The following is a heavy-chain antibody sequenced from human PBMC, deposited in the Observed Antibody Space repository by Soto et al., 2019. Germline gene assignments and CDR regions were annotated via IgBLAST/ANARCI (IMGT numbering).Heavy chain of an antibody. J-gene: IGHJ4*02. D-gene: IGHD5-12*01. CDR1: GYTFTSYD. Sequence: GASVKVSCKASGYTFTSYDINWVRQATGQGLEWMGWMNPNSGNTGYAQKFQGRVTMTRNTSISTAYMELSSLRSEDTAVYYCATDIVATPMFDYWGQGTLVTASS. V-gene: IGHV1-8*01. CDR2: MNPNSGNT. CDR3: ATDIVATPMFDY.